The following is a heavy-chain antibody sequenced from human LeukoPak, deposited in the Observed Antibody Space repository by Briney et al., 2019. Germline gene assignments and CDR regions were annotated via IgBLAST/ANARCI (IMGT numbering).Heavy chain of an antibody. CDR3: ARELLEWELGGPNAFDI. Sequence: KPGGSLRLSCAASGFTFSSYSMNWVRQAPGKGLEWVSSISSSSSYIYYADSVKGRFTISRDNAKNSLYLQMNSLRAEDTAVYYCARELLEWELGGPNAFDIWGQGTMVTVSS. CDR2: ISSSSSYI. J-gene: IGHJ3*02. D-gene: IGHD1-26*01. CDR1: GFTFSSYS. V-gene: IGHV3-21*01.